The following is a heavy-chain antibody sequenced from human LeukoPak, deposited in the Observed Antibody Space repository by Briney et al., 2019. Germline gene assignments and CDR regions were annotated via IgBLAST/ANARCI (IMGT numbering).Heavy chain of an antibody. CDR2: IDPSGGTT. Sequence: GASVKVSCKASGYTFTIYRMHWVRQAPGQGLEWMGIIDPSGGTTSYAQKFQGRVTMTRDTSTSTVYMELSSLRSEDTAVYYCARGLGSGSYYDCWGQGTLVTVSS. V-gene: IGHV1-46*01. CDR1: GYTFTIYR. J-gene: IGHJ4*02. D-gene: IGHD1-26*01. CDR3: ARGLGSGSYYDC.